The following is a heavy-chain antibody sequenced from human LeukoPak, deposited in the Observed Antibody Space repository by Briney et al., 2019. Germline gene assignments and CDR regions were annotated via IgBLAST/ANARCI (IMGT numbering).Heavy chain of an antibody. J-gene: IGHJ4*02. CDR3: ARDRILMVFAPYFDY. CDR2: IYSGGST. Sequence: PGGSLRLSCAASGFTVSSNYMSWVRQAPGKGLEWVSVIYSGGSTYYADSVKGRFTISRDNSKNTLYLQMNSPRAEDTAVYYCARDRILMVFAPYFDYWGQGSLVTVSS. CDR1: GFTVSSNY. V-gene: IGHV3-53*01. D-gene: IGHD2-8*01.